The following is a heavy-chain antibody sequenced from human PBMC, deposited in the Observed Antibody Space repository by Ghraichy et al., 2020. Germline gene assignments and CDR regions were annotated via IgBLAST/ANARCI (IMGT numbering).Heavy chain of an antibody. D-gene: IGHD1-26*01. CDR3: AKDRHSGSQGYYYGMDV. CDR2: ISYDGTNK. V-gene: IGHV3-30*18. Sequence: LSLTCAASGFTFTTYGMHWVRQAPGKGLEWVAVISYDGTNKYYTDSVKGRFTISRDNSKNTLYLQMNSLRAEDTAVYYCAKDRHSGSQGYYYGMDVWGQGTTVTVSS. CDR1: GFTFTTYG. J-gene: IGHJ6*02.